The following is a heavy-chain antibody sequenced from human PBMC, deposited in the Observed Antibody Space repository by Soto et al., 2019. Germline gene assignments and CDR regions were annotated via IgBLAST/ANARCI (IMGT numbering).Heavy chain of an antibody. CDR3: AGGDYYVWGSIPLGWFDP. CDR1: GDTFNNYP. D-gene: IGHD3-16*01. J-gene: IGHJ5*02. CDR2: IIPMFAIA. Sequence: QVQLVQSGAEVKKPGSSVNVSCKASGDTFNNYPINWVRQAPGQGLEWMGRIIPMFAIANYAQKFKGRVTMTADKSTTTVYMELSSLRAEDTAVYYCAGGDYYVWGSIPLGWFDPWGQGTLVTVSS. V-gene: IGHV1-69*02.